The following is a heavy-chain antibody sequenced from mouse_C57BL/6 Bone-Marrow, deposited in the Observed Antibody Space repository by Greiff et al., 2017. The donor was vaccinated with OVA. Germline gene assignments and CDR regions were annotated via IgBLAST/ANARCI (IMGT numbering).Heavy chain of an antibody. CDR1: GYTFTDYY. CDR3: ARLDYGSSYPYWYFDV. D-gene: IGHD1-1*01. CDR2: INPNNGGT. Sequence: EVQLQQSGPELVKPGASVKISCKASGYTFTDYYMNWVKQSHGKSLEWIGDINPNNGGTSYNQKFKGKATLTVDKSSSTAYMELRSLTSEDSAVYYCARLDYGSSYPYWYFDVWGTGTTVTVSS. V-gene: IGHV1-26*01. J-gene: IGHJ1*03.